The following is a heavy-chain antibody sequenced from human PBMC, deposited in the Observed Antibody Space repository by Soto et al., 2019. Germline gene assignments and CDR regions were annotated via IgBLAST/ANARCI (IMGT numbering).Heavy chain of an antibody. Sequence: GGSLRLSCAASGFTFGSHGMSWVRQAPGKGLEWVANIKQDGSEKYYVDSVKGRFTISRDNAKNSLYLQMNSLRAEDTAVYYCARDPNIVLVPAALRSYYYYYGMDVWGQGTTVTVSS. V-gene: IGHV3-7*01. CDR2: IKQDGSEK. CDR1: GFTFGSHG. D-gene: IGHD2-2*01. CDR3: ARDPNIVLVPAALRSYYYYYGMDV. J-gene: IGHJ6*02.